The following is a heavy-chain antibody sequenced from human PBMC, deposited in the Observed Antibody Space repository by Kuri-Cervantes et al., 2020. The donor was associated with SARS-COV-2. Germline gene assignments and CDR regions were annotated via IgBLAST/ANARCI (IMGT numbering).Heavy chain of an antibody. CDR3: ATVPVSFEFDP. CDR2: IIPIFGTA. CDR1: GGIFSSYA. D-gene: IGHD3-9*01. Sequence: SSVKVSCKASGGIFSSYAISWVRQPPGQGLEWMGGIIPIFGTANYAQKFQGRVTITADESTSTAYMELSSLRSEDTAVYYCATVPVSFEFDPWGQGTLVTVSS. V-gene: IGHV1-69*13. J-gene: IGHJ5*02.